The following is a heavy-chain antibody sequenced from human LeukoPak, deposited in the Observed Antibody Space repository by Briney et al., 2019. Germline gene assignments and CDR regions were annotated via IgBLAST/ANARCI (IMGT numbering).Heavy chain of an antibody. J-gene: IGHJ4*02. V-gene: IGHV1-69*13. CDR2: IIPIFGTA. CDR1: GGTFSSYA. D-gene: IGHD2-21*01. CDR3: ASSIGYCGGDCY. Sequence: SVKVSCKASGGTFSSYAISWVRQAPGQGLEWMGGIIPIFGTANYAQKFQGRVTITADESTSTAYMELSSLRSEDTAVYYCASSIGYCGGDCYWGQGTLVTVSS.